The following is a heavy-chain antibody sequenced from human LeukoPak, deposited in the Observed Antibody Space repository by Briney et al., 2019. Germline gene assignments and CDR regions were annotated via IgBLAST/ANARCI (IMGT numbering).Heavy chain of an antibody. CDR1: GFTFSSYA. D-gene: IGHD3-10*01. Sequence: AGGSLRLSCAASGFTFSSYAMSWVRQAPGKGLEWVSAISGSGGSTYYADSVKGRFTISRDNAKNSLYLQMNSLRAEDTAVYYCARDRWFGELLYTDYWGQGTLVTVSS. V-gene: IGHV3-23*01. CDR2: ISGSGGST. CDR3: ARDRWFGELLYTDY. J-gene: IGHJ4*02.